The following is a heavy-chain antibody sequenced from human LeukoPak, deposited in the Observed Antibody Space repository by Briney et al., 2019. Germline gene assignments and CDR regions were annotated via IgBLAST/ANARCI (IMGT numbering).Heavy chain of an antibody. CDR1: GGSISSGGYY. CDR2: IYYSGST. CDR3: ARGAGAYGIAAATYFAY. V-gene: IGHV4-31*03. D-gene: IGHD6-13*01. Sequence: SQTLSLTCTVSGGSISSGGYYWSWIRQHPGKGLEWIGYIYYSGSTYYNPSLKSRVTISVDTSKNQFSLKLSSVTAADTAVYYCARGAGAYGIAAATYFAYWGQGTLVTVSS. J-gene: IGHJ4*02.